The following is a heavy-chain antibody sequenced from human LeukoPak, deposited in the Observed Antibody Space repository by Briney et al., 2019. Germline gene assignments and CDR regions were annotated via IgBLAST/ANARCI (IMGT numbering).Heavy chain of an antibody. Sequence: GGSLRLSCAASGFTLSSYGMHWVRQAPGKGLEWVAVIWYDGSNKYYADSVKGRFTISRDNSKNTLYLQMNSLRAEDTAVYYCAKVEAGYGSGSYYNQFDYWGQGTLVTVSS. J-gene: IGHJ4*02. D-gene: IGHD3-10*01. CDR1: GFTLSSYG. V-gene: IGHV3-30*02. CDR3: AKVEAGYGSGSYYNQFDY. CDR2: IWYDGSNK.